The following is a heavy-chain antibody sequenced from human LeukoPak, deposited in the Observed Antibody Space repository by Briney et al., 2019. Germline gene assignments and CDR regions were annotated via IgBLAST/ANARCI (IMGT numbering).Heavy chain of an antibody. CDR1: GFTFSSYG. Sequence: GGSLRLSCAASGFTFSSYGMHWVRQAPGKGLEWVAVIWYDGSNKYYADSVKGRFTISRDNSKNTLYLQMNSLRAEDTAVYYCAIGARITIFGVANWFDPWGQGTLVTVSS. J-gene: IGHJ5*02. D-gene: IGHD3-3*01. V-gene: IGHV3-33*01. CDR3: AIGARITIFGVANWFDP. CDR2: IWYDGSNK.